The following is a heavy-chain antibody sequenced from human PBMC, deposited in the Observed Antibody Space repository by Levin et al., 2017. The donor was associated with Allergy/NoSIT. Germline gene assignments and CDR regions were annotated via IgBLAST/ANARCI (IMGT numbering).Heavy chain of an antibody. V-gene: IGHV4-39*01. CDR1: GGSISSSSYY. CDR2: IYYSGST. CDR3: LGDHLVNYGDYSWGY. J-gene: IGHJ4*02. Sequence: SETLSLTCTVSGGSISSSSYYWGWIRQPPGKGLEWIGSIYYSGSTYYNPSLKSRVTISVDTSKNQFSLKLSSVTAADTAVYYCLGDHLVNYGDYSWGYWGQGTLVTVSS. D-gene: IGHD4-17*01.